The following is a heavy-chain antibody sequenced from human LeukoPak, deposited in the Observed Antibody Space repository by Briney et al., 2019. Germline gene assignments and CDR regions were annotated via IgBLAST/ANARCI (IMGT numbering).Heavy chain of an antibody. Sequence: GGSLRLSCAASGFTVDDYGMSWVRQVPGKGLEWVSGINWNGASTGYADSVKGRFTISRDNAKNSLYLQMNSLRAEDTALYYCARAIYGGSYGYWGQGTLVTVSS. CDR3: ARAIYGGSYGY. V-gene: IGHV3-20*04. CDR1: GFTVDDYG. CDR2: INWNGAST. D-gene: IGHD1-26*01. J-gene: IGHJ4*02.